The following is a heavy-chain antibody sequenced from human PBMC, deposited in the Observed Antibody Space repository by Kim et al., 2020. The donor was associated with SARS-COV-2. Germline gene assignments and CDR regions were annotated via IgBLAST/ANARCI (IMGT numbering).Heavy chain of an antibody. CDR1: GYTFTSYY. D-gene: IGHD3-22*01. CDR2: INPSGGST. J-gene: IGHJ6*04. Sequence: ASVKVSCKASGYTFTSYYMHWVRQAPGQGLEWMGIINPSGGSTSYAQKFQGRVTMTRDTSTSTVYRELSSLRSEDTAVYYCAREWIVVVPDRIYYYYGMDVWGKGTTVTVSS. V-gene: IGHV1-46*01. CDR3: AREWIVVVPDRIYYYYGMDV.